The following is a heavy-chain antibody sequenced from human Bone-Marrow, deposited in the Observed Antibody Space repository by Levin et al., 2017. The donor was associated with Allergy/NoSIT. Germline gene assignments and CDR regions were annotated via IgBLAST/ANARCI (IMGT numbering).Heavy chain of an antibody. V-gene: IGHV2-5*01. CDR1: GFSISTTGEG. D-gene: IGHD5-18*01. J-gene: IGHJ4*02. CDR3: VHRLVDTPMVTLDY. Sequence: SGPTLVKPTQTLTLTCTFSGFSISTTGEGVGWIRQPPGKALEWLALIYWNDEKHYIPSLHNRLTITKDNSKNQAVLTMTNMDPEDTGTYYCVHRLVDTPMVTLDYCGPGTLVTVSS. CDR2: IYWNDEK.